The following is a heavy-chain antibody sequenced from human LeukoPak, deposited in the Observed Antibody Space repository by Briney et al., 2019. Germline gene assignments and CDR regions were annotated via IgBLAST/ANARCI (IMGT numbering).Heavy chain of an antibody. J-gene: IGHJ4*02. V-gene: IGHV3-53*05. Sequence: GGSLRLSCVASGFIVNSKYMSWIRQAPGKELEWVSVMYSGGTAFYADSVRGRFTISRDNSKNTLYLQMNSLRAEDTAVYYCAKPRGPNSGGWPDDYGGQEPRVTVSS. CDR1: GFIVNSKY. CDR3: AKPRGPNSGGWPDDY. D-gene: IGHD6-19*01. CDR2: MYSGGTA.